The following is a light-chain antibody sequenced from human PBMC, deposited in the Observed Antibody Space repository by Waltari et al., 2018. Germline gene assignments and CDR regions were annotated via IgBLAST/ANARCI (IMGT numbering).Light chain of an antibody. CDR2: EVH. CDR1: SADVGGYNL. Sequence: QSALTQPASVSGSPGQSITISCTGTSADVGGYNLVSWYQQSSGKAPKLIIYEVHKRPSGVSNRFSASRSGNTASLTISGLQSEDEANYYCCSYAGTTNWVFGGGTKLTVL. J-gene: IGLJ3*02. V-gene: IGLV2-23*02. CDR3: CSYAGTTNWV.